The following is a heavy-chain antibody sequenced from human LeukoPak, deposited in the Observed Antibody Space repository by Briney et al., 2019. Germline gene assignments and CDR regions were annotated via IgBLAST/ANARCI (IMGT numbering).Heavy chain of an antibody. Sequence: GGSLRLSCAASGFTFSSYSMNWVRQAPGKGLEWVSYISSSGSTIYYADSVKGRFTISRDNAKNSLYLQMNSQRVEDTAVYYCVRRGLYFDYWGQGTLVTVSS. D-gene: IGHD3-10*01. J-gene: IGHJ4*02. CDR2: ISSSGSTI. CDR1: GFTFSSYS. CDR3: VRRGLYFDY. V-gene: IGHV3-48*04.